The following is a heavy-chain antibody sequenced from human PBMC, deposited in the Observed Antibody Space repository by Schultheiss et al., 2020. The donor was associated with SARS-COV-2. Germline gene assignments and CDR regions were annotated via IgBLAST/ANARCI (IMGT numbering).Heavy chain of an antibody. J-gene: IGHJ6*03. D-gene: IGHD6-19*01. Sequence: GESLKISCATSGFTFSNYAMDWFRLAPGKGLEWVSVISDDGATTFYADDVKGRFTISRDNSKNTLYLQMNSLRAEDTAVYYCARRGYRGSTGWYGIYYYMDVWGKGTTVTVPS. V-gene: IGHV3-23*01. CDR3: ARRGYRGSTGWYGIYYYMDV. CDR1: GFTFSNYA. CDR2: ISDDGATT.